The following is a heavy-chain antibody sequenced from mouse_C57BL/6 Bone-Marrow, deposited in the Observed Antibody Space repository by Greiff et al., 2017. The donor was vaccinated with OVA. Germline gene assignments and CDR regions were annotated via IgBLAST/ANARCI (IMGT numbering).Heavy chain of an antibody. CDR2: IYPRDGST. CDR1: GYTFTDHT. D-gene: IGHD2-2*01. J-gene: IGHJ4*01. Sequence: QVQLQQSDAELVKPGASVKISCKVSGYTFTDHTIHWMKQRPEQGLEWIGYIYPRDGSTKYNEKFKGKATLTADKSSSTAYMQLNRLTSEESAVYLSERGYYDAMDYWGQGTAVTVSS. CDR3: ERGYYDAMDY. V-gene: IGHV1-78*01.